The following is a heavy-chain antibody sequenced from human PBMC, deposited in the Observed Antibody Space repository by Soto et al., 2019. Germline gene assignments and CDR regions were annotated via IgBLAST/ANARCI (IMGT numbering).Heavy chain of an antibody. CDR2: ISDSGST. CDR3: AKGVDGPHCTRTSCLFYFDY. J-gene: IGHJ4*02. V-gene: IGHV3-23*01. D-gene: IGHD2-2*01. CDR1: GLTFTNYA. Sequence: GGSLRLSCAASGLTFTNYAMNWVRLAPGKGLEWVSTISDSGSTYYADSVKGRFTISRDNSKNTLYLHMSSLRAEDTAVYFCAKGVDGPHCTRTSCLFYFDYWGQGTLVTVSS.